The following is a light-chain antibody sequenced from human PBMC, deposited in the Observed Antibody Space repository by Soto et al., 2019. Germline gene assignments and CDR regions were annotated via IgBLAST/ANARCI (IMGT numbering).Light chain of an antibody. V-gene: IGKV3-20*01. Sequence: DIVLTQSPATLSLSPGDRATLSCRASQSVSSSYLAWYQQRPGQAPRLLIYGASSRAPGIPDRFSGSGSGTDFTLTISRLEPEDFAVYYCQQYGSSPPITFGQGTRLEIK. CDR1: QSVSSSY. CDR3: QQYGSSPPIT. J-gene: IGKJ5*01. CDR2: GAS.